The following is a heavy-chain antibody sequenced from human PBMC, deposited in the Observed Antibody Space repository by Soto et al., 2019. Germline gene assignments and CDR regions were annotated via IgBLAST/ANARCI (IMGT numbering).Heavy chain of an antibody. CDR3: AKERVRDFDG. Sequence: VQLVESGGGLVRPGGSLRLSCAASGFTFDDHAMHWVRQAPGKGLEWISAITWNSVALDYADSVKGRFPISRDNAKNSLYLQMNSLRPEDTVLYYCAKERVRDFDGWGQGTLVTVSS. CDR2: ITWNSVAL. D-gene: IGHD3-9*01. J-gene: IGHJ4*02. CDR1: GFTFDDHA. V-gene: IGHV3-9*01.